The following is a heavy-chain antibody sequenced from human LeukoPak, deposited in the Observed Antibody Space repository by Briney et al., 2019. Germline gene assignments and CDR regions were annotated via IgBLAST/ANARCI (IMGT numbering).Heavy chain of an antibody. CDR1: GFIFSSYW. Sequence: HTGGSLRLSCAASGFIFSSYWMSWVRQAPGKGLEWVAFIRYDGSNKYYADSVKGRFTISRDNSKNTLYLQMNSLRAEDTAVYYCAKDGIYYYGSGSYLFDYWGQGTLVTVSS. CDR3: AKDGIYYYGSGSYLFDY. V-gene: IGHV3-30*02. CDR2: IRYDGSNK. D-gene: IGHD3-10*01. J-gene: IGHJ4*02.